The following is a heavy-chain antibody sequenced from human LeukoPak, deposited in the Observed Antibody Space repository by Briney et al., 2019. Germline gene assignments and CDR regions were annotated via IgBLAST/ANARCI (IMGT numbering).Heavy chain of an antibody. CDR1: EFTFSSYN. J-gene: IGHJ5*02. Sequence: GGSLRLSCKASEFTFSSYNMNWVRQAPGKGLEWVSSISTSSSYIYYADSVKGRFTISRDNAKKSVFLQMNSLRAEDTAVYYCARDRSNIAASDGWFDPWGQGTLVTVSS. D-gene: IGHD6-13*01. V-gene: IGHV3-21*01. CDR3: ARDRSNIAASDGWFDP. CDR2: ISTSSSYI.